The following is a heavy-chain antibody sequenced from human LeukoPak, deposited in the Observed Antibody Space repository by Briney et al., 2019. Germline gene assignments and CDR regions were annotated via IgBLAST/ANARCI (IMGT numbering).Heavy chain of an antibody. CDR2: ISGSGGST. Sequence: PGGSLRLSCAASGFTFSSYAMSWVRQAPGKGLEWVSAISGSGGSTYYADSVKGRFTIYRDNSKNTLYLQMNSLTAEDTAVYYCAKENYYGSGSTPPSHFDYWGQGTLVTVSS. CDR1: GFTFSSYA. D-gene: IGHD3-10*01. CDR3: AKENYYGSGSTPPSHFDY. V-gene: IGHV3-23*01. J-gene: IGHJ4*02.